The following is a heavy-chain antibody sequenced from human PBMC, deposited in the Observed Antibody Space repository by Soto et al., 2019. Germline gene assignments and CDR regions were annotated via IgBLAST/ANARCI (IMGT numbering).Heavy chain of an antibody. J-gene: IGHJ4*02. CDR3: AQLGFWVRSDY. CDR1: GYTFTTYY. V-gene: IGHV1-46*03. CDR2: INPSRGST. D-gene: IGHD7-27*01. Sequence: QVQLVQSGAEVKKPGASVKVSCKASGYTFTTYYMHWVRQAPGQGLEWMGVINPSRGSTSYAQKFQGRVTMTRDTSTSTVYMELSSLRSENTAVYYCAQLGFWVRSDYWGQGTLLTVSS.